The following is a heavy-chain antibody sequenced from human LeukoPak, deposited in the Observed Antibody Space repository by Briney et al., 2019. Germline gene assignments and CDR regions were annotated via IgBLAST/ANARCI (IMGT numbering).Heavy chain of an antibody. J-gene: IGHJ4*02. Sequence: SQTLSLTCTVSGGSISSGSYYWSWIRQPAGKGLEWTGRFHTSGNTDYNPSLMSRVTMSVDTSKNQFSLKLNSVTAADTAVYYRARVGYNWNHFDYWGQGTLVTVSS. V-gene: IGHV4-61*02. D-gene: IGHD1-20*01. CDR1: GGSISSGSYY. CDR2: FHTSGNT. CDR3: ARVGYNWNHFDY.